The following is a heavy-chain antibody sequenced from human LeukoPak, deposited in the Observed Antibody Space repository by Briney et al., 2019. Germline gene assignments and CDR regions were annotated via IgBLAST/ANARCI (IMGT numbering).Heavy chain of an antibody. V-gene: IGHV4-4*07. J-gene: IGHJ3*02. Sequence: SETLSLTCAVSGGSINNYYWSWIRQPAGKGLEWIGRIFTSGSTNYNASLKSRVTMSVDTSKNQFSLKLRSMTAADTAVYYCARAPVTVKDSFDIWGQGTMVTVSS. CDR3: ARAPVTVKDSFDI. CDR1: GGSINNYY. CDR2: IFTSGST. D-gene: IGHD4-11*01.